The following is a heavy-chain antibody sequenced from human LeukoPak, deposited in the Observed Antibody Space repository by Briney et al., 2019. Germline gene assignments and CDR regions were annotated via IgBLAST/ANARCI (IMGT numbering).Heavy chain of an antibody. D-gene: IGHD3-22*01. V-gene: IGHV3-23*01. J-gene: IGHJ4*02. CDR2: ISGSGGST. CDR1: GFTFSSYG. Sequence: GGSLRLSCAASGFTFSSYGMSWVRQAPGKGLEWVSAISGSGGSTYYADSVKGRFTISRDNSENTLYLQMNSLRAEDTAVYYCAKSTSSGGYYSPFDYWGQGTLVTVSS. CDR3: AKSTSSGGYYSPFDY.